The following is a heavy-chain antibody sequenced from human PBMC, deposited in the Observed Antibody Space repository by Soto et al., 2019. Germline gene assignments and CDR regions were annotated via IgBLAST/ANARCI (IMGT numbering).Heavy chain of an antibody. CDR2: ISGSGGST. Sequence: EVQLLESGGGLVQPGGSLRLSCAASGFTFSSYAMSWVRQAPGKGLEWVSAISGSGGSTYYADSVKGRFTISRDNSKNTLYLQMNSLRGEDTAVYYCAKGLQDYGAVAGYWGQGTLVTVSS. CDR1: GFTFSSYA. J-gene: IGHJ4*02. D-gene: IGHD4-17*01. CDR3: AKGLQDYGAVAGY. V-gene: IGHV3-23*01.